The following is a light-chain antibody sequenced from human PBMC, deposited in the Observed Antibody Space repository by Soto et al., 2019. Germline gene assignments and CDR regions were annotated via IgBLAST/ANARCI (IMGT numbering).Light chain of an antibody. CDR3: QQSYTMPFT. Sequence: DVRMTQSPSSLSASVGDTITITCRASRTINTYLNWFQQKPGEPPRLLIYGASTLHDGVPSRFSGSGSGADFTLTISSLQPEDFATYYCQQSYTMPFTFGPGTKVDI. CDR2: GAS. V-gene: IGKV1-39*01. J-gene: IGKJ3*01. CDR1: RTINTY.